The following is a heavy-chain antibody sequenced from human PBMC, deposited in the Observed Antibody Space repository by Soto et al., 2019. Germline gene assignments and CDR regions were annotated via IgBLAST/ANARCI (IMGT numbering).Heavy chain of an antibody. Sequence: AASVKVSCKASGYTFTSYYMHWVRQAPGQGLEWMGIINPSGGSTSYAQKFQGRVTMTRDTSTSTVYMELSSLRSEDTAVYYCARARYDFWSGSNPYYFDYWGQGTLVTVSS. V-gene: IGHV1-46*03. CDR2: INPSGGST. CDR1: GYTFTSYY. J-gene: IGHJ4*02. CDR3: ARARYDFWSGSNPYYFDY. D-gene: IGHD3-3*01.